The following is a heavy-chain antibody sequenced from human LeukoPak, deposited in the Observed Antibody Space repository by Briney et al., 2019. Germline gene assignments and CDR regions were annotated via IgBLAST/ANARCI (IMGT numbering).Heavy chain of an antibody. D-gene: IGHD2-15*01. CDR1: GFTFSNYY. CDR3: ARSSSGVYIQ. Sequence: GGSLRLSCVASGFTFSNYYMHWVRQVPGKGPVWVSRVSGDGSSILYADSVKGRFTISRDNAKNSLYVQMNSLRADDSAVYYCARSSSGVYIQWGQGTLVTVSS. J-gene: IGHJ4*02. CDR2: VSGDGSSI. V-gene: IGHV3-74*01.